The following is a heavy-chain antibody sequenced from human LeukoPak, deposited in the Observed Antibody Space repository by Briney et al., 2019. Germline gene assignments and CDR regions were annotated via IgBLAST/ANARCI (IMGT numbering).Heavy chain of an antibody. CDR3: ARDQPVTTVPQYDSYGMHL. Sequence: PGGSLRLSCAASGFTFSSYWMIWVRQAPGKGLEWVANIKQDGSEKYYVDSVKGRFTISRDNAKNSLYLQMHSLSADDTAVYYCARDQPVTTVPQYDSYGMHLSGPGTTVTVSS. CDR2: IKQDGSEK. V-gene: IGHV3-7*01. J-gene: IGHJ6*02. CDR1: GFTFSSYW. D-gene: IGHD4-17*01.